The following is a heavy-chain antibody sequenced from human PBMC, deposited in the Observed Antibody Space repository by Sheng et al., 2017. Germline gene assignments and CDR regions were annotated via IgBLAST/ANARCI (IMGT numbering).Heavy chain of an antibody. CDR3: ARSGQFWSGYNWFDP. D-gene: IGHD3-3*01. J-gene: IGHJ5*02. CDR1: GGTFSSYT. Sequence: QVQLVQSGAEVKKPGSSVKVSCKASGGTFSSYTISWVRQAPGQGLEWMGRIIPILGIANYAQKFQGRVTITADKSTSTAYMELSSLRSEDTAVYYCARSGQFWSGYNWFDPWGQGTLVTVSS. V-gene: IGHV1-69*02. CDR2: IIPILGIA.